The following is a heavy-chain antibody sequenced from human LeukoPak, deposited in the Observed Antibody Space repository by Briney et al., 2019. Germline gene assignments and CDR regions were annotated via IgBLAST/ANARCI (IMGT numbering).Heavy chain of an antibody. CDR3: GRHGPGDRRAFDI. CDR2: INHRGST. V-gene: IGHV4-34*01. CDR1: GESFSGHY. J-gene: IGHJ3*02. Sequence: SETLSLTCAVYGESFSGHYGSWIRQPPGEGLEWIGEINHRGSTSYNPSLKSRVTMSVDTSKNQFSLNLNSVTAADTAVYYCGRHGPGDRRAFDIWGQGTMVTVSS. D-gene: IGHD3-10*01.